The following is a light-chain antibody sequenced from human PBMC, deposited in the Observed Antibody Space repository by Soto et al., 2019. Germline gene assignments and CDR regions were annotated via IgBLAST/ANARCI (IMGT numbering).Light chain of an antibody. Sequence: QSVLTQPPSASGSPGRSVTISCTGASSDVGGYNFVSWYQQHPGKAPKLLIYEVTKRPSGIPDRFSGSKSGTSATLGITGFQTGDEADYYCGSWDSSLSAYVFGTGTKVTVL. V-gene: IGLV2-8*01. CDR2: EVT. CDR1: SSDVGGYNF. J-gene: IGLJ1*01. CDR3: GSWDSSLSAYV.